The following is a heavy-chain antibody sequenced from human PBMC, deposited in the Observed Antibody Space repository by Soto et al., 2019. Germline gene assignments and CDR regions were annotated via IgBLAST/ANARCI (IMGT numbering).Heavy chain of an antibody. CDR3: TRANWYSEY. CDR1: GGSISNHY. CDR2: IYSNGNT. Sequence: QVQLQESGPGLVKPSETLSLTCSVSGGSISNHYWSWIRQPPGKGLEWIGYIYSNGNTNYNPSLKSPVTLAVDTSRNQISLTLTTVTAAHTAAYYCTRANWYSEYWGQGTLVTVSS. V-gene: IGHV4-59*11. J-gene: IGHJ4*02. D-gene: IGHD7-27*01.